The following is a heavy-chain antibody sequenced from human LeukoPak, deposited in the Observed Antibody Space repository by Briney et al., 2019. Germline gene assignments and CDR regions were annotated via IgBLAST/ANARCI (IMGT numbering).Heavy chain of an antibody. D-gene: IGHD3-10*01. CDR1: AGSISSSTYY. CDR3: ARSLWFGEDGALDI. V-gene: IGHV4-39*01. Sequence: SETLSPTCTVSAGSISSSTYYWGWIRQPPGRGLEWIGSIYYSGSTYYNPSLKSRVTISVDTSKNQFSLKLSSVTAADTAVYYCARSLWFGEDGALDIWGQGTMVTVSS. CDR2: IYYSGST. J-gene: IGHJ3*02.